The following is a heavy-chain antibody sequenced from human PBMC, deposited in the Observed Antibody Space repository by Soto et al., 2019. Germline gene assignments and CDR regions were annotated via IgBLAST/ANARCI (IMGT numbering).Heavy chain of an antibody. J-gene: IGHJ5*02. CDR3: ARLMNYDILTGSGSRWFDP. Sequence: SVKVSCKASGGTFSSYAISWVRQEHGQGLEWMGGIIPIFGTANYAQKFQGRVTITADESTSTAYMELSSLRSEDTAVYYCARLMNYDILTGSGSRWFDPWGQGTLVTVSS. D-gene: IGHD3-9*01. V-gene: IGHV1-69*13. CDR2: IIPIFGTA. CDR1: GGTFSSYA.